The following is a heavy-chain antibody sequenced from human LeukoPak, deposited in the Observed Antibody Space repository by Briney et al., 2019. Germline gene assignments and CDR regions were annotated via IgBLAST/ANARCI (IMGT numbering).Heavy chain of an antibody. CDR3: ASGTGYCSSTSCFYYYGMDV. V-gene: IGHV1-69*13. J-gene: IGHJ6*02. Sequence: AASVKVSCKASGGTFSSYAISWVRQAPGQGLEWMGGIIPIFGTANYAQKFQGRVTITADESTSTAYMELSSLRSEDTAVYYCASGTGYCSSTSCFYYYGMDVWGQGTTVTVSS. D-gene: IGHD2-2*01. CDR1: GGTFSSYA. CDR2: IIPIFGTA.